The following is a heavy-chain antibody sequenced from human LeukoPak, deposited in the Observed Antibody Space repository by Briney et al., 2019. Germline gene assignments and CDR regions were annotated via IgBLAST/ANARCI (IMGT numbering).Heavy chain of an antibody. CDR3: ARDPELTYYYGSGSSRSPQDDY. J-gene: IGHJ4*02. D-gene: IGHD3-10*01. CDR1: GYTFTSYA. V-gene: IGHV1-3*01. Sequence: ASVKVSCKASGYTFTSYAMHWVRQAPGQRLEWMGWINAGNGNTKYSQKFQGRVTITRDTSASTAYMELSSLRSEDTAVYYCARDPELTYYYGSGSSRSPQDDYWGQGTLVTVSS. CDR2: INAGNGNT.